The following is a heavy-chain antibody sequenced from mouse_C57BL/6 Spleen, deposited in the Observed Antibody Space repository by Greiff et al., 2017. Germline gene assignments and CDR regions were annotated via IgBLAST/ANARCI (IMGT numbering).Heavy chain of an antibody. CDR3: ARSDWDGGYYFDY. V-gene: IGHV1-54*01. CDR1: GYAFTNYL. Sequence: QVQLQQSGAELVRPGTSVKVSCKASGYAFTNYLIEWVKQRPGQGLEWIGVINPGSGGTNYNEEFKGKATLTAAKSSSTAYMQRSSLTSEDSAVYFCARSDWDGGYYFDYWGQGTTLTVSS. J-gene: IGHJ2*01. D-gene: IGHD4-1*01. CDR2: INPGSGGT.